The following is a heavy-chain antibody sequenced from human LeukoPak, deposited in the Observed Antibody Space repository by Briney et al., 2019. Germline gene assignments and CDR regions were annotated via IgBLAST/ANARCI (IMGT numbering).Heavy chain of an antibody. CDR1: GFTVSSNY. CDR2: IYSGGST. D-gene: IGHD1-26*01. V-gene: IGHV3-53*01. Sequence: GGSLRLSCAASGFTVSSNYMSWVRQAPGKGLEWVSVIYSGGSTYYADSVKSRFTISRDNSKNTLYLQMNSLRAEDTAVYYCARVSGSYFEREIDYWGQGTLVTVSS. CDR3: ARVSGSYFEREIDY. J-gene: IGHJ4*02.